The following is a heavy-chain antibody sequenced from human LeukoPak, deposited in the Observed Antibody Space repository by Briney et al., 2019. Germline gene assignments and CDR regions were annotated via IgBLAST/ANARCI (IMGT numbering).Heavy chain of an antibody. CDR1: GGSVSSGSSY. V-gene: IGHV4-61*01. CDR2: IYTSGST. D-gene: IGHD6-6*01. CDR3: ARDSGGWLGIAARPVDY. Sequence: PSETLSLTCTVSGGSVSSGSSYWSWIRQPPGKGLEWIGRIYTSGSTNYNPSLKSRVTMSVDTSKNQFSLKLSSVTAADTAVYYCARDSGGWLGIAARPVDYWGQGTLVTVSS. J-gene: IGHJ4*02.